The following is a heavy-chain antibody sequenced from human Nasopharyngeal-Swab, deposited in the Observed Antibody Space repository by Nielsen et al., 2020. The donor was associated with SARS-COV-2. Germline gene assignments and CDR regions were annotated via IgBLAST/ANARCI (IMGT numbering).Heavy chain of an antibody. CDR1: GFTFVDFA. D-gene: IGHD6-19*01. J-gene: IGHJ6*02. Sequence: APRPPLPPPGFTFVDFALPRAPPTPGKGPEWGSGISWNSGSIGYADSVKGRFTISRDNAKNSLYLQMNSLRAEDTALYYCATLAVAYVYGMDVWGQGTTVTVSS. CDR2: ISWNSGSI. V-gene: IGHV3-9*01. CDR3: ATLAVAYVYGMDV.